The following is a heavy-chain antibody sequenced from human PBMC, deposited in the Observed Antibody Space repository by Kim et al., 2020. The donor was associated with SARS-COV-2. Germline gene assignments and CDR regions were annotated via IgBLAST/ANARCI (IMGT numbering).Heavy chain of an antibody. Sequence: SETLSLTCAVYGGSFSGYYWSWIRQPPGKGLEWIGEINHSGSTNYNPSLKSRVTISVDTSKNQFSLKLSSVTAADTAVYYCARLKSFGLRRRDLYYFDYWGQGTLVTVSS. CDR2: INHSGST. D-gene: IGHD3-10*01. V-gene: IGHV4-34*01. CDR3: ARLKSFGLRRRDLYYFDY. CDR1: GGSFSGYY. J-gene: IGHJ4*02.